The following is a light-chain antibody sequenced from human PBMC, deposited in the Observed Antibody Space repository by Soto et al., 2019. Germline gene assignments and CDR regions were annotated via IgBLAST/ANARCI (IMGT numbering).Light chain of an antibody. V-gene: IGLV2-14*01. Sequence: QSALTQPASVSGSPGQSITISCTGTISDIGGYNFISWYQHHPGKAPKLVIYDVNNRPSGISYRFSGSKSGNTASLTISGLQAEDEADYHCASYTRTTTLVFGGGTKVTVL. CDR1: ISDIGGYNF. CDR2: DVN. J-gene: IGLJ2*01. CDR3: ASYTRTTTLV.